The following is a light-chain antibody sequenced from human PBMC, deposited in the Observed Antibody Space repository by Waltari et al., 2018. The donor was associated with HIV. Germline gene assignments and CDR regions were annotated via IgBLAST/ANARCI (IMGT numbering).Light chain of an antibody. CDR2: DVT. J-gene: IGLJ2*01. V-gene: IGLV2-14*03. Sequence: QSALTQPPSVSGSPGQSIPISCTGTSSDVGGFNYVSWYQHHPGKAPKLMIYDVTSRPAGVSNRFSGSKSGNTASLTISGLQAEDEADYYCSSYTSSSTLVVFGGGTKLTVL. CDR3: SSYTSSSTLVV. CDR1: SSDVGGFNY.